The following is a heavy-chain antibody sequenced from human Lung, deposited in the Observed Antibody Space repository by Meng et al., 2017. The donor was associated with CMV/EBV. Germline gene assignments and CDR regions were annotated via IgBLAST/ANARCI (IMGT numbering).Heavy chain of an antibody. CDR2: INPNSGGT. CDR3: AYTYDFGSGYYPPGMDV. Sequence: ASXXVSXQASGYTFTGYYMHWVRQAPGQGLEWMGWINPNSGGTNYAQKFQGRVTMTRDTSISTAYMERSRLRSDDTAVYYCAYTYDFGSGYYPPGMDVWGQGXTVTVSS. CDR1: GYTFTGYY. V-gene: IGHV1-2*02. J-gene: IGHJ6*02. D-gene: IGHD3-3*01.